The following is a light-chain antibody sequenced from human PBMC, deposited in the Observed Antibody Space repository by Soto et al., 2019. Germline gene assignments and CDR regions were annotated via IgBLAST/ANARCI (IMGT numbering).Light chain of an antibody. Sequence: DIQMTQSPSSLSASIGDRVSITCRASQSIGNFLNWYQQKPGKVPKLLIYAASNLHSGVPSRFSGSGSGTEFTRTISSLQLEDFAAYYCQQSYTSPAFTFGPGTRVNAK. CDR3: QQSYTSPAFT. CDR1: QSIGNF. V-gene: IGKV1-39*01. J-gene: IGKJ3*01. CDR2: AAS.